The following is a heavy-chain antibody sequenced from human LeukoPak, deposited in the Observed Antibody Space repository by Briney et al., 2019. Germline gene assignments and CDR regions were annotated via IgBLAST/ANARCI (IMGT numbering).Heavy chain of an antibody. CDR2: VYSGDRT. CDR1: GFTVNSNY. Sequence: GSLRLSCAASGFTVNSNYMSWVRQAPGKGLEWVSVVYSGDRTYYADSVKGRFTISRDDSTNTLYLLMNSLRAEDTAVYYCARGYLIDYWGQGTLVTVTS. J-gene: IGHJ4*02. D-gene: IGHD1-26*01. CDR3: ARGYLIDY. V-gene: IGHV3-66*01.